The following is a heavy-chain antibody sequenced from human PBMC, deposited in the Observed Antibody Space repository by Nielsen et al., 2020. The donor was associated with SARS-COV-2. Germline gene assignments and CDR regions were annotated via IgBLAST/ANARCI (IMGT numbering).Heavy chain of an antibody. CDR3: ARDGGNYDYVWGSYRRHDAFDI. D-gene: IGHD3-16*02. V-gene: IGHV1-46*01. J-gene: IGHJ3*02. CDR2: INPSGGST. CDR1: GYTFTSYY. Sequence: ASVKVSCKASGYTFTSYYMHWVRQAPGQGLEWMGIINPSGGSTSYAQKFQGRVTMTRDTSTSTVYMELSSLRSEDTAVYYCARDGGNYDYVWGSYRRHDAFDIWGQGTMVTVSS.